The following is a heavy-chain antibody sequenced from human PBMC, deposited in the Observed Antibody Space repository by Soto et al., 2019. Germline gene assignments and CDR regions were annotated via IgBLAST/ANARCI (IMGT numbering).Heavy chain of an antibody. CDR3: ARGRYGDY. J-gene: IGHJ4*02. D-gene: IGHD1-1*01. CDR2: ISAHNGNT. Sequence: QVHLVQSGAEVKKPGASVKVSCKGSGYAFTTYGITWVRQAPGQGLEWMGWISAHNGNTNYAQKLQPRVTVTRDTSTRTAYMALRSLRSDDTVVYYCARGRYGDYWGQGALVTASS. CDR1: GYAFTTYG. V-gene: IGHV1-18*01.